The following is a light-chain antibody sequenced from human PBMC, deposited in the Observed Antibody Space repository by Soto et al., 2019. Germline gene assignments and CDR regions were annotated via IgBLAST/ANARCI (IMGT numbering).Light chain of an antibody. Sequence: EVVLTQSPGTLSLSPGERATLSCRASQSVSNNYFAWYQQKPGQAPRLLILGSSDRATGIPYRFSGSGSGTDFTLTISRLEPEDFAVYYCQQYGSSPPYTFGQGTKLEIK. CDR2: GSS. CDR1: QSVSNNY. CDR3: QQYGSSPPYT. J-gene: IGKJ2*01. V-gene: IGKV3-20*01.